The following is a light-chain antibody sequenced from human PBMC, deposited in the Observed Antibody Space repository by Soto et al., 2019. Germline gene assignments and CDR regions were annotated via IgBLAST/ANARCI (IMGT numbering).Light chain of an antibody. CDR1: SSDVGSYNL. CDR3: CSSAGSDTMV. V-gene: IGLV2-23*01. CDR2: EGS. Sequence: QSALTQPASVSGSPGQSITISCTGTSSDVGSYNLVSWYQQPPGEAPKLMIYEGSKRPSGVSNLFSGAKSGNTASLTISGFKAEDGADYSGCSSAGSDTMVFGGGT. J-gene: IGLJ2*01.